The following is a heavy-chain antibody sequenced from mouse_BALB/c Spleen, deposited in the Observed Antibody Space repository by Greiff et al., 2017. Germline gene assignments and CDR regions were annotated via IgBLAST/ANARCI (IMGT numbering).Heavy chain of an antibody. CDR1: GYSITSDYA. D-gene: IGHD2-4*01. V-gene: IGHV3-2*02. CDR3: ARVGDYYDYDGYAMDY. Sequence: EVQLQESGPGLVKPSQSLSLTCTVTGYSITSDYAWNWIRQFPGNKQEWMGYISYSGSTSYNPSLKSRISITRDTSKNQFFLQLNSVTTEDTATYYCARVGDYYDYDGYAMDYWGQGTSVTVSS. J-gene: IGHJ4*01. CDR2: ISYSGST.